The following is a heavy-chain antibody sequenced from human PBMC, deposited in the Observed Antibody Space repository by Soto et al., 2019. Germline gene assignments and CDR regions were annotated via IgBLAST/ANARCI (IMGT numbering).Heavy chain of an antibody. CDR3: ARDSGHDYGDYELGWYYYYGMDV. Sequence: ASVKVSCKASGYTFTGYYMHWVRQAPGQGLEWMGWINPNSGGTNYAQKFQGWVTMTRDTSISTAYMELRRLRSDDTAVYYCARDSGHDYGDYELGWYYYYGMDVWGQGTTVTVSS. CDR1: GYTFTGYY. D-gene: IGHD4-17*01. CDR2: INPNSGGT. V-gene: IGHV1-2*04. J-gene: IGHJ6*02.